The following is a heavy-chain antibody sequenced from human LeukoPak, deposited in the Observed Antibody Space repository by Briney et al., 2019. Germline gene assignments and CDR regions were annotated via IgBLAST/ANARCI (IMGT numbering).Heavy chain of an antibody. Sequence: GGSLRLSCAASGFTFSDYYMSWIRQAPGKGLEWVSYISSSGSTIYYADSVKGRFTISRDNAKNSLYLQMNSLRAEDTAVYYCARFLATWDYYYMDVWGSGTTVTVSS. D-gene: IGHD3-3*01. CDR2: ISSSGSTI. CDR1: GFTFSDYY. CDR3: ARFLATWDYYYMDV. V-gene: IGHV3-11*04. J-gene: IGHJ6*03.